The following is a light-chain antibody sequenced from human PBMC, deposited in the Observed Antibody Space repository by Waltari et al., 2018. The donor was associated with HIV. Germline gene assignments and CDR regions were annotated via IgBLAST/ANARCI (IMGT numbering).Light chain of an antibody. V-gene: IGLV6-57*04. J-gene: IGLJ3*02. CDR2: EDN. CDR3: QSYDSSNRWV. Sequence: NFMLTQPHSVSESPGKTVTISCTRSSGSIVSNYVHWYQQRPGSAPTTVIDEDNQRPPGVPDRFSGSIDSSSNSASLTISGLKTEDEADYCCQSYDSSNRWVFGGGTKLTVL. CDR1: SGSIVSNY.